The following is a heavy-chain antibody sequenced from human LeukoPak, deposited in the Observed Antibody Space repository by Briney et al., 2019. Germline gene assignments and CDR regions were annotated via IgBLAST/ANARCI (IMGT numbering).Heavy chain of an antibody. CDR3: ARDGRGYSYGWGPFDI. Sequence: SETLSLTCTVSGGSISSYYWSWIRQPPGKGLEWIGYIYYSGSTNYNPSLKSRVTISVDTSKNQFSLKLSSVTAADTAVYYCARDGRGYSYGWGPFDIWGQGTMVTVSS. CDR2: IYYSGST. J-gene: IGHJ3*02. D-gene: IGHD5-18*01. CDR1: GGSISSYY. V-gene: IGHV4-59*01.